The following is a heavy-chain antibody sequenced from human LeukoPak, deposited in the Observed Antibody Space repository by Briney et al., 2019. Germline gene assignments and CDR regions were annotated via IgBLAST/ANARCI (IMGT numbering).Heavy chain of an antibody. Sequence: SETLSLTCTVSGGSISSSSYYWGWIRQPPGKGLEWIGSIYYSGSTYYNPSLKSRVTISVDTSKNQFSLKLSSVTAADTAVYYCARDLGDGYNHFDYWGQGTLVTVSS. D-gene: IGHD5-24*01. CDR2: IYYSGST. J-gene: IGHJ4*02. CDR3: ARDLGDGYNHFDY. CDR1: GGSISSSSYY. V-gene: IGHV4-39*02.